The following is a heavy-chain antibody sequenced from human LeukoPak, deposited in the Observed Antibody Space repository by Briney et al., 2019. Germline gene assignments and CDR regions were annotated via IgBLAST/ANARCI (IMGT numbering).Heavy chain of an antibody. Sequence: GGSLRLSCAASGFTFSSYAMHWVRQAPGKGLEWVAVISYDGSNKYYADSVKGRFTISRDNVKNSLYLQMNSLRAEDTAVYYCAREARSMAEPFDYWGQGTLVTVSS. CDR2: ISYDGSNK. J-gene: IGHJ4*02. CDR1: GFTFSSYA. V-gene: IGHV3-30-3*01. D-gene: IGHD5-24*01. CDR3: AREARSMAEPFDY.